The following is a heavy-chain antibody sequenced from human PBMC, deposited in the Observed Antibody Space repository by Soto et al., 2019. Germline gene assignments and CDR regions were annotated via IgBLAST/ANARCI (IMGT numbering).Heavy chain of an antibody. CDR2: IYWDDDK. Sequence: QITLKESGPTLVKPTQPLTLTCTFSGFSLSTSGVGVGWIRQPPGKALEGLALIYWDDDKRYSPSLKSRLTITKDTSKNQVVLTMTNMDPVDTATYYCAHSPHRYSSSWYFDYWGQGTLVTVSS. CDR3: AHSPHRYSSSWYFDY. V-gene: IGHV2-5*02. J-gene: IGHJ4*02. D-gene: IGHD6-6*01. CDR1: GFSLSTSGVG.